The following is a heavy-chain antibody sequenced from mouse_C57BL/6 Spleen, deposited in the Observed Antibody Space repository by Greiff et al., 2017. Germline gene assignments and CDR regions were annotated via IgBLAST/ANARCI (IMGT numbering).Heavy chain of an antibody. CDR3: ARGDGYWFAY. V-gene: IGHV1-64*01. Sequence: QVQLKQPGAELVKPGASVKLSCKASGYTFTSYWMHWVKQRPGQGLEWIGMIHPNSGSTNYNEKFKSKATLTVDKSSSTAYMQLSSLTSEDSAVYYCARGDGYWFAYWGQGTLVTVSA. CDR1: GYTFTSYW. D-gene: IGHD2-3*01. J-gene: IGHJ3*01. CDR2: IHPNSGST.